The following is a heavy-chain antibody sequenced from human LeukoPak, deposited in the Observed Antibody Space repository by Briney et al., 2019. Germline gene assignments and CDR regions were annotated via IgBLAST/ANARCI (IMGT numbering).Heavy chain of an antibody. CDR3: ARATAYFYGSIAAPGTIDY. CDR2: INHSGST. Sequence: SETLSLTCAVYGETFIHNFWTWIRQPPGKGLEWIGQINHSGSTYYNPSLKSRVTILVDTSKNQFSLKLTSVTAADTAVYYCARATAYFYGSIAAPGTIDYWGQGILVTVSS. CDR1: GETFIHNF. V-gene: IGHV4-34*01. D-gene: IGHD6-13*01. J-gene: IGHJ4*02.